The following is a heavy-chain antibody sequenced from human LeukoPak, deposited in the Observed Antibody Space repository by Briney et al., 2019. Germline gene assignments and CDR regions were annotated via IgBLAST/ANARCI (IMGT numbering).Heavy chain of an antibody. D-gene: IGHD3-10*01. V-gene: IGHV4-61*01. J-gene: IGHJ4*02. Sequence: SETLSLTCAVSGGSVTSGTYYWNWIRQPPGKGLEWIGNIYYSGSTKYNPSLQSRVTISLDTSKTQFSLKLSSVTAADTAVYYCARYLSSGLDYWGQGTLVTVSS. CDR2: IYYSGST. CDR1: GGSVTSGTYY. CDR3: ARYLSSGLDY.